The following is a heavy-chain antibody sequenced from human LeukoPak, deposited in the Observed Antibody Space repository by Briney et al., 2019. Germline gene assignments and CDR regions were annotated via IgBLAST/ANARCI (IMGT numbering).Heavy chain of an antibody. Sequence: GGSLRLSCAASGLTFSSYAMSWVRQAPGKGLEWVSAISGSGGSTYYADSVKGRFTISRDNSKNKLYLQMNRLRAEDTDVYYCAKDALGPYYDSSGYYFDYWGQGTLVTVSS. CDR2: ISGSGGST. V-gene: IGHV3-23*01. J-gene: IGHJ4*02. CDR3: AKDALGPYYDSSGYYFDY. D-gene: IGHD3-22*01. CDR1: GLTFSSYA.